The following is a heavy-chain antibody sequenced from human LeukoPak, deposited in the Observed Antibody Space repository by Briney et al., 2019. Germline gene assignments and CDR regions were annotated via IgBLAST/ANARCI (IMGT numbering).Heavy chain of an antibody. CDR1: GGSISGYY. J-gene: IGHJ4*02. D-gene: IGHD6-13*01. CDR2: IFSSGST. V-gene: IGHV4-4*07. Sequence: PSETLSLTCTVSGGSISGYYWSWIRQPAGKGLEWIGRIFSSGSTNYNPSLKSRVTISVDKSKNQFSLKLSSVTAADTAVYYCAREGSSSWYIDYWGQGNLGTVSS. CDR3: AREGSSSWYIDY.